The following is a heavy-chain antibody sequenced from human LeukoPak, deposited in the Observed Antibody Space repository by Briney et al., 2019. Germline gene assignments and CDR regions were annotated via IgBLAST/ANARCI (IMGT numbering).Heavy chain of an antibody. Sequence: QTGGSLRLSCAASGFTFSSYAMSWVRQAPGKGLEWVSAISGSGGSTYYADSVKGRFTISRDNSKNTLYLQMNSLRAEDTAVYYCARHGGIFGWLLIQADAFDIWGQGTMVTVSS. CDR3: ARHGGIFGWLLIQADAFDI. CDR2: ISGSGGST. J-gene: IGHJ3*02. D-gene: IGHD5-24*01. CDR1: GFTFSSYA. V-gene: IGHV3-23*01.